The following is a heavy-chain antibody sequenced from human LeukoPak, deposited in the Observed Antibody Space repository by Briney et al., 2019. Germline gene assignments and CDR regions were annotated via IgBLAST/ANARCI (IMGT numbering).Heavy chain of an antibody. CDR3: AKDGGLWVSAHWGDS. J-gene: IGHJ4*02. CDR2: ISGSGGST. Sequence: GGSLRLSCAVSGFTFHSYAMSWVRQAPGKGLEWVSAISGSGGSTYYADSVKGRFTISRDNSKNTLYLQMNSLRAEDTAVYYCAKDGGLWVSAHWGDSWGRGTLVTVSS. CDR1: GFTFHSYA. D-gene: IGHD7-27*01. V-gene: IGHV3-23*01.